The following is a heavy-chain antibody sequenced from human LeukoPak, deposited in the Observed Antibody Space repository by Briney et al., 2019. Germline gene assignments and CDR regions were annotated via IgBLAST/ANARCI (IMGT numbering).Heavy chain of an antibody. CDR3: ARHVDTATDYFDY. D-gene: IGHD5-18*01. CDR2: IYYSGSS. Sequence: SETLSLTCTVSGGSISSSSYYWGWIRQPPGKGLEWIGSIYYSGSSYYNPSLKSRVTVSVHTSKNQFSLKLSSVTAADTAVYYCARHVDTATDYFDYWGQGTLVTVSS. CDR1: GGSISSSSYY. J-gene: IGHJ4*02. V-gene: IGHV4-39*01.